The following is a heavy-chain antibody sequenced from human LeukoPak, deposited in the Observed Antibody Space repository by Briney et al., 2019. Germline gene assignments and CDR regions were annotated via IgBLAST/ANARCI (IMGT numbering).Heavy chain of an antibody. CDR3: TSMTSGHDY. Sequence: SETLSLTCAVSGVSFGDYYWSWVRQTPGKGLEWIGEINHSGYTNDSPSLKSRVTLSIDTSRKQFSLNLRSVTVADAGIYYCTSMTSGHDYWGQGTLVTVSS. J-gene: IGHJ4*02. CDR1: GVSFGDYY. V-gene: IGHV4-34*01. CDR2: INHSGYT. D-gene: IGHD3-10*01.